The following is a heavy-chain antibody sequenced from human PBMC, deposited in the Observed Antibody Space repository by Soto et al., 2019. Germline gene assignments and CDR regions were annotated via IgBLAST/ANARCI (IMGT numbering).Heavy chain of an antibody. D-gene: IGHD3-22*01. Sequence: PSETLSLTCTVSGGSISSYYWSWIRQPPGKGLEWIGEINHSGSTNYNPSLKSRVTISVDTPKNQFSPKLSSVTAADTAVYYCARHNYDSSCYYHYYYGIDVSGQGTTVTVS. J-gene: IGHJ6*02. CDR1: GGSISSYY. V-gene: IGHV4-34*01. CDR2: INHSGST. CDR3: ARHNYDSSCYYHYYYGIDV.